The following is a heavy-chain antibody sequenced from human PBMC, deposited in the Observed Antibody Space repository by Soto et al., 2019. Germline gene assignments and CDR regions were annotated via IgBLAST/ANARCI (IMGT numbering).Heavy chain of an antibody. D-gene: IGHD5-18*01. CDR2: IYYSGST. Sequence: QVQLQESGPGLVKPSQTLSLTCTVSGGSISSGGYYWSWIRQHPGKGLEWIGYIYYSGSTYYNPSLKSRVTTSVGTSKNQFSLKLSSVTAADTAVYYCARRVVYTAMVLFDYWGQGTLVTVSS. J-gene: IGHJ4*02. CDR3: ARRVVYTAMVLFDY. V-gene: IGHV4-31*03. CDR1: GGSISSGGYY.